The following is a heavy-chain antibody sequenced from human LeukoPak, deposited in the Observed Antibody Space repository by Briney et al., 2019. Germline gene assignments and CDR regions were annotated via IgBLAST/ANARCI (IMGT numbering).Heavy chain of an antibody. J-gene: IGHJ4*02. V-gene: IGHV3-15*01. D-gene: IGHD3-10*01. Sequence: GGSLRLSCAASGFTFTNAWMRWVRQAPAKGLEWVVGIKRKSDGGKPEKAAPVTGRFTITRDDSKNTLSLQMNSLTSEATAVYYCATDLGGYYSGSGTYWGSLDYWGQGTVVTVSS. CDR2: IKRKSDGGKP. CDR3: ATDLGGYYSGSGTYWGSLDY. CDR1: GFTFTNAW.